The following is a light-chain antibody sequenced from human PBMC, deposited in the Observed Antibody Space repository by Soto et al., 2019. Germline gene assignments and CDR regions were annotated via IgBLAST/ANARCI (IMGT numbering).Light chain of an antibody. CDR1: QSISSW. CDR2: KAS. J-gene: IGKJ1*01. CDR3: QQYNTYWT. V-gene: IGKV1-5*03. Sequence: DIQMTQSPSTLSASVGDRVTITCRASQSISSWLAWYQQKPGKAPKLLIYKASSLESGVPSRFSGSGSGTEFTLTISSLQPDVFSTYYCQQYNTYWTFGQGTQVEIK.